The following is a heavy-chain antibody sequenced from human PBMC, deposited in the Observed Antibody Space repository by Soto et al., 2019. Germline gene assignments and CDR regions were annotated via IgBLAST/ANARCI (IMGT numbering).Heavy chain of an antibody. CDR3: ARGLRGSYEGNWFDP. CDR2: INHSGST. V-gene: IGHV4-34*01. CDR1: GGSFSGYY. Sequence: PSETLSLTCAVYGGSFSGYYWSWIRQPPGKGLEWIGEINHSGSTNYNPSLKSRVTISVDTSKNQFSLKLSSVTAADTAVYYCARGLRGSYEGNWFDPWGQGTLVTVSS. D-gene: IGHD1-26*01. J-gene: IGHJ5*02.